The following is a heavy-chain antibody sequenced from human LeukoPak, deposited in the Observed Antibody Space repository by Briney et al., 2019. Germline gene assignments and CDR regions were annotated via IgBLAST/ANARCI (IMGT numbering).Heavy chain of an antibody. CDR3: ARDGGIVVVVAATYFDY. J-gene: IGHJ4*02. V-gene: IGHV3-21*01. Sequence: GGSLRLSCAASGFTFSSYSMNWVRQAPGKGLEWVSSISSSSSYIYYADSVKGRFTISRDNAKNSLCLQMNSLRAEDTAVYYCARDGGIVVVVAATYFDYWGQGTLVTVSS. D-gene: IGHD2-15*01. CDR2: ISSSSSYI. CDR1: GFTFSSYS.